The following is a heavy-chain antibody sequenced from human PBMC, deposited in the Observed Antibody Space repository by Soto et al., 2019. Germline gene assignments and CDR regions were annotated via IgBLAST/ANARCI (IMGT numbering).Heavy chain of an antibody. CDR2: IHHSGST. Sequence: QVQLQESGPGLVKPSGTLSLTCAVSGGSISSSNWWSWVRQPPGKGLEWIGEIHHSGSTNYNPSLKSRVTISVDKSQNHFSLKLSSVTAANTAVYYCASITVDSPGIDYWGKRPLVTVSP. D-gene: IGHD6-19*01. CDR3: ASITVDSPGIDY. CDR1: GGSISSSNW. V-gene: IGHV4-4*02. J-gene: IGHJ4*02.